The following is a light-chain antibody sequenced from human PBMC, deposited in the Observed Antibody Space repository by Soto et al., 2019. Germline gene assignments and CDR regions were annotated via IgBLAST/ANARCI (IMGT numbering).Light chain of an antibody. CDR3: CSYAGRSTWV. J-gene: IGLJ3*02. V-gene: IGLV2-23*01. CDR1: NSDVGNYDL. CDR2: EAS. Sequence: QSALTQPASVSGSPGQSITISCTGTNSDVGNYDLVSWYRQDPGQAPTLLLYEASNRPSGVSTRFSGSKSGNTASLTISGLQAEDESDYYCCSYAGRSTWVFGGGTKLTVL.